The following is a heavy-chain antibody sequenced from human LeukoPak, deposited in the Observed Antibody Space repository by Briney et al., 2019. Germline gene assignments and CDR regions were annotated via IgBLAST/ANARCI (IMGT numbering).Heavy chain of an antibody. CDR3: ARGAMATTPFFDY. CDR2: VYYTGST. J-gene: IGHJ4*02. D-gene: IGHD5-24*01. V-gene: IGHV4-61*01. CDR1: GGSISSGIYY. Sequence: SETLSLTCTVSGGSISSGIYYWGWIRQPPGKGLEWIGYVYYTGSTNFNPSLKSRVTMSLDTSRNQFSLKLTSLTAADTAVYYCARGAMATTPFFDYWGQGTLVTVSS.